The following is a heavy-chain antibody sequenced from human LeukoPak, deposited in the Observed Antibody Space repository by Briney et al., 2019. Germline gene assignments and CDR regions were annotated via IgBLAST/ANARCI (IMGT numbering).Heavy chain of an antibody. D-gene: IGHD3-10*01. CDR3: ARVLWFGEYIHRFDY. CDR1: GFTFSNYW. CDR2: IYYRGSP. V-gene: IGHV4-39*07. J-gene: IGHJ4*02. Sequence: PGGSLRLSCAASGFTFSNYWMHWVRQTPGKGLEWVATIYYRGSPYYNPSLKSRVTISKDTSKNQFSLNLSSVTAADTAVYYCARVLWFGEYIHRFDYWGQGTLVTVSS.